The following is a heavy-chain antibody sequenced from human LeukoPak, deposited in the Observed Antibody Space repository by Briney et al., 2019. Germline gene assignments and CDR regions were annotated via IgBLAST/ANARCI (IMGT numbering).Heavy chain of an antibody. V-gene: IGHV4-34*01. CDR3: ARGRSSYYGSGSYEP. Sequence: SETLSLTCAVYGGSFSGYYWSWIRQPPGKGLEWIGEINHSGSTNYNPSLKSRVTISVDTSKNQFSLKLSSVTAADTAVYYCARGRSSYYGSGSYEPWGQGTPVTVSS. CDR2: INHSGST. CDR1: GGSFSGYY. J-gene: IGHJ5*02. D-gene: IGHD3-10*01.